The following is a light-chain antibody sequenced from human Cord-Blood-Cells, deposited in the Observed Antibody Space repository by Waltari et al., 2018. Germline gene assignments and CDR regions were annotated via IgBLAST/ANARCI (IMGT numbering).Light chain of an antibody. CDR1: QSVSSSY. CDR2: GAS. J-gene: IGKJ1*01. CDR3: QQYGSSPLT. Sequence: IVLTQPPATLPLSPGERATPPCRASQSVSSSYLAWYQQKPGQAPRLLIYGASSRATGIPDRFSGSGSGTDFTLTISRLEPEDFAVYYCQQYGSSPLTFGQGTKVEIK. V-gene: IGKV3-20*01.